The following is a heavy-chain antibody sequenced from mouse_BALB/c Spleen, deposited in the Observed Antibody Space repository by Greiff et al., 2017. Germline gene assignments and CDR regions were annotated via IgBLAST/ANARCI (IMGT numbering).Heavy chain of an antibody. CDR1: GFTFSSFG. V-gene: IGHV5-17*02. J-gene: IGHJ4*01. CDR3: ARSGGNYLDY. CDR2: ISSGSSTI. Sequence: EVQVVESGGGLVQPGGSRKLSCAASGFTFSSFGMHWVRQAPEKGLEWVAYISSGSSTIYYADTVKGRFTISRDNPKNTLFLQMTSLRSEDTAMYYCARSGGNYLDYWGQGTSVTVSS. D-gene: IGHD2-1*01.